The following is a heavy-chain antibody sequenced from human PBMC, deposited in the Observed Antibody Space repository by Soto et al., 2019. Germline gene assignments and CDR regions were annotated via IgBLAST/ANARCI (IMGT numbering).Heavy chain of an antibody. J-gene: IGHJ4*02. D-gene: IGHD3-16*01. CDR3: VLRGVFDH. CDR1: GYTFTSYN. V-gene: IGHV1-8*01. Sequence: ASVKVSCKASGYTFTSYNINWVRQAPGQGLEWVAGSTSNSGNSDYAQKFQGRLTVTRDTSISTAYMELSSLRSDDAAVYYCVLRGVFDHWGPGTLVTVSS. CDR2: STSNSGNS.